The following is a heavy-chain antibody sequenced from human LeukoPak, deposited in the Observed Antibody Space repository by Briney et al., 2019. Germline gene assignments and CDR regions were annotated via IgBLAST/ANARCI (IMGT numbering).Heavy chain of an antibody. J-gene: IGHJ6*03. CDR2: INHDGSST. CDR1: GFTFTTFW. Sequence: GGSLRLSCATSGFTFTTFWMHWVRQAPGKGLVWVSRINHDGSSTNYADSVKGRFTISRDNAKNTVYLQMNSLRAEDTAVYYCARGQRAHVEWSYYMDVWGKGTTVTVSS. V-gene: IGHV3-74*01. CDR3: ARGQRAHVEWSYYMDV. D-gene: IGHD3-3*01.